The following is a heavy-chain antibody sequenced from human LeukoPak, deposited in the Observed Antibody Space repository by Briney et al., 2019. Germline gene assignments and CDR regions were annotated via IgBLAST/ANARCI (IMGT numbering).Heavy chain of an antibody. CDR2: ISYSGST. Sequence: SETLSLTCTVSGGSISPYYWSWLQQPPGKGLEWIGYISYSGSTKNNPSLKSRVTISVDTSKNQFSLKLTSVTAADTAVYYCAKEGAESFPDAFDIWGQGTMITVSS. V-gene: IGHV4-59*01. D-gene: IGHD3-10*01. CDR3: AKEGAESFPDAFDI. J-gene: IGHJ3*02. CDR1: GGSISPYY.